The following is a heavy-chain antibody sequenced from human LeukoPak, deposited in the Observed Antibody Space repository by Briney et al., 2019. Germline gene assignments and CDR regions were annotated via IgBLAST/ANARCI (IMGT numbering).Heavy chain of an antibody. CDR3: AKDRSGYQYFDADY. J-gene: IGHJ4*02. Sequence: GRSLRLSCAAPGFTFSNYAMSWVRQAPGKGLEWVSGISGSGGSTYYAGSVRGRFTISRDNSKNLLYLQMNSLRVEDTAVYYCAKDRSGYQYFDADYWGQGTLVTVSS. CDR2: ISGSGGST. D-gene: IGHD5-12*01. V-gene: IGHV3-23*01. CDR1: GFTFSNYA.